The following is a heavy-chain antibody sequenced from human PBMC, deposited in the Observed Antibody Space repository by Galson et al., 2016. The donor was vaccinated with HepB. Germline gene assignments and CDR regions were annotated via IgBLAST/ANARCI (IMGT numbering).Heavy chain of an antibody. CDR3: AGWGSTNV. CDR2: LDPDGIVK. D-gene: IGHD3-16*01. Sequence: SLRLSCAGSGLTFSNYWMNWVRQTPGKGLEWVANLDPDGIVKTYVDSVMGRFTVSRDNAKNSLYLRMNSLAAEDTALYYSAGWGSTNVWGQGSLVTVSS. CDR1: GLTFSNYW. V-gene: IGHV3-7*01. J-gene: IGHJ4*02.